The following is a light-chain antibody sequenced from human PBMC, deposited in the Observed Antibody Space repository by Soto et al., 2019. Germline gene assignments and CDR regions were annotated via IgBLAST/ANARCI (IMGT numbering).Light chain of an antibody. CDR1: QSFSTS. CDR2: GVS. Sequence: DIQMTQSPSSLSASVGDRVTLSCRASQSFSTSLNWYQQKPGKAPSLLIYGVSTLHSGVPSRFSGSESGTEFTLTISDLQAEDFATYFCQQSYSTPPTFGQGTSLEIK. J-gene: IGKJ2*01. V-gene: IGKV1-39*01. CDR3: QQSYSTPPT.